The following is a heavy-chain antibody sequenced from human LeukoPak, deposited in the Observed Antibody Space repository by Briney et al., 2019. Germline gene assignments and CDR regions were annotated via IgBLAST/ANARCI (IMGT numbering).Heavy chain of an antibody. D-gene: IGHD2-2*01. J-gene: IGHJ5*02. Sequence: ASVKVSCKASGYTFTSYYMHWVRQAPGQGLEWMGIISPSGGSTNYAQKFQGRVTMTRDMSTDTVYMELSSLRSEDTAVYYCARGRGCSSTSCYSGWFDPWGQGTLVTVSS. CDR2: ISPSGGST. CDR3: ARGRGCSSTSCYSGWFDP. CDR1: GYTFTSYY. V-gene: IGHV1-46*01.